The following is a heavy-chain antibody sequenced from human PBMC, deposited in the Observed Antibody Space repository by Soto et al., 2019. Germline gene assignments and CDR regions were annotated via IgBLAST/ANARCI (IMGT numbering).Heavy chain of an antibody. D-gene: IGHD3-10*01. J-gene: IGHJ5*02. CDR2: IKQDGSHE. V-gene: IGHV3-7*01. Sequence: PGGSLRLSCAASGFTFSSYWMSWVRQAPGKGLEWVANIKQDGSHEYYGDSVKGRFSVSRDNSHNILHLQMNSLRIEDTAVYFCARNTDHRLVRGWLDPWGQGTLVTVSS. CDR1: GFTFSSYW. CDR3: ARNTDHRLVRGWLDP.